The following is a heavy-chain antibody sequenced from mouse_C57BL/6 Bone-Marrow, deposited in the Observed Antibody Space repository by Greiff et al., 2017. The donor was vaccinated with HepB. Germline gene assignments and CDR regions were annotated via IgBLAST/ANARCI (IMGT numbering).Heavy chain of an antibody. CDR1: GFTFSDYY. Sequence: DVMLVESGGGLVQPGGSLKLSCAASGFTFSDYYMYWVRQTPEKRLEWVAYISNGGGSTYYPDTVKGRFTISRDNAKNTLYLQMSRLKSEDTAMYYCARLRGSRGYYFDYWGQGTTLTVSS. V-gene: IGHV5-12*01. CDR3: ARLRGSRGYYFDY. CDR2: ISNGGGST. J-gene: IGHJ2*01. D-gene: IGHD1-1*01.